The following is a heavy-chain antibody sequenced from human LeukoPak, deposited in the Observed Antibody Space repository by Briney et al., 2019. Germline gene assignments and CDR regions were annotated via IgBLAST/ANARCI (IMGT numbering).Heavy chain of an antibody. J-gene: IGHJ6*03. CDR3: ARGRNYYSYMDV. Sequence: SETLSLTCAVYGGSFSGYYWSWIRQPPGKGLEWIGEINHSGSTNYNPSLKSRVTISVDTSKNQFSLKLSSVTAADTAVYYCARGRNYYSYMDVGGKGTTVTVPS. CDR1: GGSFSGYY. CDR2: INHSGST. V-gene: IGHV4-34*01.